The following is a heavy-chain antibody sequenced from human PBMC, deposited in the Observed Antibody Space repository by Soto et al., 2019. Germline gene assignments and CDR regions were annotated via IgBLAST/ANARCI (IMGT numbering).Heavy chain of an antibody. D-gene: IGHD3-22*01. CDR2: ISAYNGNT. Sequence: ASVKVSCKASGYTFTSYAMHWVRQAPGQRLEWMGWISAYNGNTNYAQKFQGRVAMTTDTSTSTAYMEVRSLRFDDTAVYYCASAGHSSGYYYFDYWGQGTLVTVSS. J-gene: IGHJ4*02. V-gene: IGHV1-18*01. CDR1: GYTFTSYA. CDR3: ASAGHSSGYYYFDY.